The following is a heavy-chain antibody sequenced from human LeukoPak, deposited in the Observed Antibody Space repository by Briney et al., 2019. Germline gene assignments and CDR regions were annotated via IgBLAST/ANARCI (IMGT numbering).Heavy chain of an antibody. V-gene: IGHV3-74*01. CDR1: GFTFSSYW. CDR2: IASDGSST. D-gene: IGHD6-19*01. Sequence: GGSLRLSCAASGFTFSSYWMNWVRQAPGKGLVWVSRIASDGSSTTYADSVKGRFSISRDNAKNTLYLQMNSLRVEDTAVYYCARSRSYSSNWFDPWGQGTLVTVSS. J-gene: IGHJ5*02. CDR3: ARSRSYSSNWFDP.